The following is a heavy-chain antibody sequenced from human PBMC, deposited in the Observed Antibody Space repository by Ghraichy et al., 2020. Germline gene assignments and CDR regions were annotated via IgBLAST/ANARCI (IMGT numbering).Heavy chain of an antibody. V-gene: IGHV1-46*01. CDR2: INPSDGTI. CDR1: GYTFTNYY. Sequence: ASVKVSCKSFGYTFTNYYMHWVRQAPGQGLEWMGMINPSDGTITNAKKFQCRVTMTWDTSTGTAHMELSSLRSEDTAIYFCAREGNYFGSGSYSRYYNYYMDVWGKGTTVTVSS. D-gene: IGHD3-10*01. CDR3: AREGNYFGSGSYSRYYNYYMDV. J-gene: IGHJ6*03.